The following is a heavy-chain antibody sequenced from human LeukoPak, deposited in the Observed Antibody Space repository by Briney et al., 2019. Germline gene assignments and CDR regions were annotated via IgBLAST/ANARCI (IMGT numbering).Heavy chain of an antibody. V-gene: IGHV1-46*01. D-gene: IGHD5-12*01. J-gene: IGHJ4*02. CDR3: ARRGHGGYLAYFDY. Sequence: GASVKVFCKASGYTFTNYYIHWVRQAPGQGPEWMGIINPSDGSTTYAQKFQGRVTTTRDTSTSTVYMELSSLRSEDTAVYYCARRGHGGYLAYFDYWGQGTLVTVSA. CDR2: INPSDGST. CDR1: GYTFTNYY.